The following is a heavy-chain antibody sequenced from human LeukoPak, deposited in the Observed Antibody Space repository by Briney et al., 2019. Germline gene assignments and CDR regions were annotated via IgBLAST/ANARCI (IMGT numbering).Heavy chain of an antibody. Sequence: GGSLRLSCAASGFTFSSYEMNWVRQAPGKGLEWVSYISSSGSTIYYADSVKGRFTISRDNSRNTLYLQMNSLTVEDTAVYYCAKDARRSSGWYFFDHWGQGTLVTVSS. D-gene: IGHD6-19*01. J-gene: IGHJ4*02. CDR2: ISSSGSTI. CDR1: GFTFSSYE. V-gene: IGHV3-48*03. CDR3: AKDARRSSGWYFFDH.